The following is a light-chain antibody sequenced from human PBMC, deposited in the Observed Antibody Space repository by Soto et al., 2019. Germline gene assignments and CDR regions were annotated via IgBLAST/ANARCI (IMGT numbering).Light chain of an antibody. J-gene: IGLJ3*02. CDR1: SSKLGAGYD. Sequence: QSVLTQPPSVSGAPGQRVTLSCTGNSSKLGAGYDVHWYQQLPGAAPKLVIFGNRNRPSGVPERFAGSKSGTSASLAITGLQADDEADYYCQAYDYSLTASVFGGGTKLTVL. CDR3: QAYDYSLTASV. CDR2: GNR. V-gene: IGLV1-40*01.